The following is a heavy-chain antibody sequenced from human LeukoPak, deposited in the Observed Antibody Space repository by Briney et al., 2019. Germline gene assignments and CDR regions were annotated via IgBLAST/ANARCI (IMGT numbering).Heavy chain of an antibody. CDR2: KKADGSEK. D-gene: IGHD1-26*01. CDR1: GLSFTGYS. Sequence: EGSLTLSCSASGLSFTGYSMNWVRQAPPEELEWLANKKADGSEKYYVDSVKGRFTISRDDAKMTVDLQMDNVRAEDTAIYYCAYRNNFEYWGQGALVTVSS. V-gene: IGHV3-7*05. J-gene: IGHJ4*02. CDR3: AYRNNFEY.